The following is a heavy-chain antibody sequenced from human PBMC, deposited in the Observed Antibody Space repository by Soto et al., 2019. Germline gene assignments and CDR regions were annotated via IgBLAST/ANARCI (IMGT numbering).Heavy chain of an antibody. CDR1: GGSISISSYY. J-gene: IGHJ6*02. V-gene: IGHV4-39*07. D-gene: IGHD2-21*02. Sequence: SETLSLTCTVSGGSISISSYYWGWIRQPPGKGLEWIGIIYYSGSTYYNPSLKSRVTISVDTSKNQFSLKLNSVTAADTAVYYCARDLWGYCGTDCYPLDVWGQGTTVTVSS. CDR3: ARDLWGYCGTDCYPLDV. CDR2: IYYSGST.